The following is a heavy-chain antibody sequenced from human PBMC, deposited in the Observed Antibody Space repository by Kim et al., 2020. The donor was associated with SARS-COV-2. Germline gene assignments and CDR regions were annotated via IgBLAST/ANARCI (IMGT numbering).Heavy chain of an antibody. J-gene: IGHJ4*02. Sequence: ESVKGRFTITRDNGKDARNLQMNSLRAEDTALYYCAKEFIFRSNPRGGFDYWGQGTLVTVSS. D-gene: IGHD3-3*02. V-gene: IGHV3-9*01. CDR3: AKEFIFRSNPRGGFDY.